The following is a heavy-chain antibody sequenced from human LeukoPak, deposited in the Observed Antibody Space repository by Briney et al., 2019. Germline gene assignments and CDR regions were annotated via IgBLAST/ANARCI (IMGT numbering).Heavy chain of an antibody. CDR1: GFTFSSYG. Sequence: PGRSLRISCAASGFTFSSYGMLWVRQAKGHGRAWIGRIKSHTDGGTTNYAAPVKGRFTISRDDSKNTLYLQMNSLKTEDTAVYYCTTASLFHCSSTSCSDYWGQGTLVTVSS. V-gene: IGHV3-15*01. CDR2: IKSHTDGGTT. D-gene: IGHD2-2*01. J-gene: IGHJ4*02. CDR3: TTASLFHCSSTSCSDY.